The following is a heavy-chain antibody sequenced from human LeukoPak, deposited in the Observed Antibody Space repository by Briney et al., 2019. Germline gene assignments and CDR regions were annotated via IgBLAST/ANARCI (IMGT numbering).Heavy chain of an antibody. V-gene: IGHV3-66*01. J-gene: IGHJ6*02. D-gene: IGHD3-10*01. CDR3: ASDTPLPYYYGSGSYSTDYYYYYGMDV. CDR1: GFTVSSNY. Sequence: GGSLRLSCAASGFTVSSNYMSWVRQAPGKGLEWVSVIYSGGSTYYADSVKGRFTISRDNSKNTLYLQMNSLRAEDTAVYYCASDTPLPYYYGSGSYSTDYYYYYGMDVWGQGTTVSVSS. CDR2: IYSGGST.